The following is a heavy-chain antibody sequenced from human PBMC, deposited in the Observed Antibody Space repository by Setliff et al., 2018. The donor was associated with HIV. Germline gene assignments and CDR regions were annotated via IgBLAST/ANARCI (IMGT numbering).Heavy chain of an antibody. CDR1: GGTFSSYA. Sequence: ASVKVSCKASGGTFSSYAISWVRQAPGQGLEWMGGIIPIFDTANYAQKFQGRVTITADESTSTAYMELCSLRSEDTAIYYCARDPYGYCTTTTCYVPGYWGQGTLVTVSS. CDR3: ARDPYGYCTTTTCYVPGY. CDR2: IIPIFDTA. V-gene: IGHV1-69*13. J-gene: IGHJ4*02. D-gene: IGHD2-2*03.